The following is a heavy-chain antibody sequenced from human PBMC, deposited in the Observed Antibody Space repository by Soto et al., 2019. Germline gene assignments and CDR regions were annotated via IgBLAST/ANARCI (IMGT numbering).Heavy chain of an antibody. CDR2: INPSGGST. J-gene: IGHJ6*02. CDR1: GYTFTSYY. D-gene: IGHD2-2*01. V-gene: IGHV1-46*01. CDR3: ARDHGIVVVPAASPRYGMDV. Sequence: ASVKVSCKASGYTFTSYYMHWVRQAPGQGLEWMGIINPSGGSTSCAQKFQGRVTMTRDTSTSTVYMELSSLRSEDTAVYYCARDHGIVVVPAASPRYGMDVWGQGTTVTVSS.